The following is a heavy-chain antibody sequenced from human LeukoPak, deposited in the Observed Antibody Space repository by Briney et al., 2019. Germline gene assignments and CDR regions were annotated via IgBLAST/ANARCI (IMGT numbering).Heavy chain of an antibody. CDR3: ARGVDTAMVTFDY. J-gene: IGHJ4*02. CDR2: IYPGDSDT. Sequence: GESLKISCKGSGYSFTSYWTGWVCQMPGKGLEWMGIIYPGDSDTRYSPSFQGQVTISADKSISTAYLQWSSLKASDTAMYYCARGVDTAMVTFDYWGQGTLVTVSS. CDR1: GYSFTSYW. D-gene: IGHD5-18*01. V-gene: IGHV5-51*01.